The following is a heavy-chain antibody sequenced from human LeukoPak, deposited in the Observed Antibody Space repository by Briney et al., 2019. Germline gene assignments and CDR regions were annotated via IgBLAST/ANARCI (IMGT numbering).Heavy chain of an antibody. D-gene: IGHD3-3*01. Sequence: SETLSLTCAVSGGSFSGYYWSWIRQPPGKGLEWIGYIYYSGSTNYNPSLKSRVTISVDTSKNQFSLKLSSVTAADTAVYYCTRHEDDDFMDVWGQGTTVTVSS. CDR1: GGSFSGYY. CDR2: IYYSGST. CDR3: TRHEDDDFMDV. V-gene: IGHV4-59*08. J-gene: IGHJ6*02.